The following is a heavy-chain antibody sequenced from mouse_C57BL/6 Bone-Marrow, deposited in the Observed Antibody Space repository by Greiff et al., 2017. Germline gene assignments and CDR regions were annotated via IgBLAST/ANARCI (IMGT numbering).Heavy chain of an antibody. D-gene: IGHD2-1*01. V-gene: IGHV1-69*01. Sequence: VQLQQPGAELVMPGASVKLSCKASGYTFTSYWMHWVKQRPGQGLEWIGAIDPSAGYTNYNQKFKGKSTLTVDKSSSTAYMQLSSLTSEDSAVYYCAREDGNSVFAYWGQGTLVTVSA. CDR3: AREDGNSVFAY. CDR2: IDPSAGYT. CDR1: GYTFTSYW. J-gene: IGHJ3*01.